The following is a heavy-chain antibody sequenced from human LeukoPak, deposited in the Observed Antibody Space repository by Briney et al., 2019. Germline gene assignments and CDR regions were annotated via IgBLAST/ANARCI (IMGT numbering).Heavy chain of an antibody. CDR3: ARDGRAVAPYYYYGMDV. Sequence: GGSLRLSCAASGFTVSSNYMSWVRQAPGKGLEWVSVIYSGGSTYYAGSVKGRFTISRDNSKNTLYLQMNSLRAEDTAVYYCARDGRAVAPYYYYGMDVWGQGTTVTVSS. D-gene: IGHD6-19*01. J-gene: IGHJ6*02. CDR2: IYSGGST. CDR1: GFTVSSNY. V-gene: IGHV3-53*01.